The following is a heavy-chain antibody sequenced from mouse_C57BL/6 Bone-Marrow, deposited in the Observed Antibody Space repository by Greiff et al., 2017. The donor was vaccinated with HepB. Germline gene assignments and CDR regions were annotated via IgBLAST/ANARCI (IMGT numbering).Heavy chain of an antibody. CDR2: IRNKANNHAT. V-gene: IGHV6-6*01. D-gene: IGHD4-1*01. J-gene: IGHJ3*01. CDR3: TQPDWHWVWFAC. CDR1: GFTFRDAW. Sequence: EVKVEESGGGLVQPGGSMKLSCAAPGFTFRDAWMDWVLQSPEKGLEWVAEIRNKANNHATYYAESVKGRFTISRDDSKSSVYLQMNSLRAEDTGIYYCTQPDWHWVWFACSGQVTLVTDSA.